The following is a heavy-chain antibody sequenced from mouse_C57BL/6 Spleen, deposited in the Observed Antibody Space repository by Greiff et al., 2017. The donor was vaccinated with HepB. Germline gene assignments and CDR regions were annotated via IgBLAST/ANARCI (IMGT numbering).Heavy chain of an antibody. D-gene: IGHD2-5*01. CDR2: IDPSDSYT. CDR1: GYTFTSYW. V-gene: IGHV1-69*01. Sequence: QVHVKQPGAELVMPGASVKLSCKASGYTFTSYWMHWVKQRPGQGLEWIGEIDPSDSYTNYNQKFKGKSTLTVDKSSSTAYMQLSSLTSEDSAVYYCARSLAYYSNPWYFDVWGTGTTVTVSS. CDR3: ARSLAYYSNPWYFDV. J-gene: IGHJ1*03.